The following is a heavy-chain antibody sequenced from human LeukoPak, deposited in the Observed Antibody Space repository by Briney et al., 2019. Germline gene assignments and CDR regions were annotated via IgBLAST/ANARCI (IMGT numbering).Heavy chain of an antibody. V-gene: IGHV4-34*01. CDR2: TKHSSDV. Sequence: SETLSLTCAVSGGSLSNYYWSWIRQTPGKGLEWRGETKHSSDVDYNPSRKSRVTISVDTSNNEFSLHLNSVTATDTAVYYCARSPNHPTIAARVLYYFDPWGRGTLVSVSS. D-gene: IGHD6-13*01. CDR3: ARSPNHPTIAARVLYYFDP. J-gene: IGHJ2*01. CDR1: GGSLSNYY.